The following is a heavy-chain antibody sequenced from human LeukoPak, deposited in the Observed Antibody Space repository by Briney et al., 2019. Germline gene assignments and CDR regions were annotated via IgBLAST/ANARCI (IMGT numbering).Heavy chain of an antibody. CDR1: GYTFTNYG. J-gene: IGHJ4*02. D-gene: IGHD3-10*01. CDR2: ISAYTGDT. Sequence: ASVKVSCKASGYTFTNYGITWVRQAPGQGLEWMGWISAYTGDTNYAQKLQDRVTMTTDTSTSTAYMELRSLTFDDTAVYYCARGGAIYPDYWGQGTLVTVSS. V-gene: IGHV1-18*01. CDR3: ARGGAIYPDY.